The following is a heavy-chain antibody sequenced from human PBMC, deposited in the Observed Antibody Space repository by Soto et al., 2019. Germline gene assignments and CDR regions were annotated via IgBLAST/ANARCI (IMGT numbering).Heavy chain of an antibody. V-gene: IGHV3-23*01. J-gene: IGHJ4*02. CDR1: GFSFSTYA. Sequence: GCLRLSCAASGFSFSTYAMGWVRQAPGKGLEWVSVMSNTGGNRYYADSVKGRFTISRDNSKNTLFLQMSSLRAEDTAVYYCAKDAARTSGWYYFDYWGQGSLVTVSS. CDR3: AKDAARTSGWYYFDY. D-gene: IGHD6-19*01. CDR2: MSNTGGNR.